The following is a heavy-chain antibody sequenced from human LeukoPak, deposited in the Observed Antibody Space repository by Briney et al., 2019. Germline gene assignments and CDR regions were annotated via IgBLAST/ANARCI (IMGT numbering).Heavy chain of an antibody. Sequence: GGSLRLSCAGFGFTVSSYDMNWVRQAPGKGLEWVSVIYSGGDTYYADSVKSRFTISRDNSKNTLYVEMHGLRAEDTAVYYRARRHASGNNVFDIWGQGTMVTVSS. CDR2: IYSGGDT. CDR1: GFTVSSYD. CDR3: ARRHASGNNVFDI. V-gene: IGHV3-53*01. J-gene: IGHJ3*02. D-gene: IGHD3-10*01.